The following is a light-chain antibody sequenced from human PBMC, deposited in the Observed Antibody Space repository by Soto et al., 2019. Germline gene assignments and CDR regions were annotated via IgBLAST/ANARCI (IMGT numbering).Light chain of an antibody. V-gene: IGKV3-20*01. Sequence: EIVLTQSPGTLSLSPGERATLSCRASQSVRSSYLAWFQQKPGQAPRLLIYGASSRATGIPDRFSGSESGTDFTLTISRLEPEDFAAYYCQQYGSTPKTFGQGTKLVIK. CDR1: QSVRSSY. J-gene: IGKJ2*01. CDR2: GAS. CDR3: QQYGSTPKT.